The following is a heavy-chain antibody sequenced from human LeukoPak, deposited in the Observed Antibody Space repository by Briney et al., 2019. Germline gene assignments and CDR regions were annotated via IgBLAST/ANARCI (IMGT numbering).Heavy chain of an antibody. CDR2: IHHIGST. D-gene: IGHD3-3*01. V-gene: IGHV4-39*01. Sequence: SDTLSLTCTVSGDSSSSHSYFWGWIRQPPGKGLEWIGNIHHIGSTYYNPSLKSRVAISVDTSTNQFSLKLSSVTAADTAVYYCARSGDGSGYSYNWFDPWGQGTLVTVSS. J-gene: IGHJ5*01. CDR1: GDSSSSHSYF. CDR3: ARSGDGSGYSYNWFDP.